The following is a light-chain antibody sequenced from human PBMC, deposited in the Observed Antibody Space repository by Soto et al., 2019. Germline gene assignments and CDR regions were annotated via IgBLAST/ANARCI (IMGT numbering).Light chain of an antibody. J-gene: IGKJ1*01. CDR1: RSISSW. CDR2: QAS. CDR3: QQYNSYSWT. V-gene: IGKV1-5*03. Sequence: DIQMTQSPSTLSASVGDRVTITCRASRSISSWLAWYQQKPGKAPKVLIYQASSLESGLPSRLSGTGSGTQSTPAISSLQPDDSATYYCQQYNSYSWTFGQGTKVEIK.